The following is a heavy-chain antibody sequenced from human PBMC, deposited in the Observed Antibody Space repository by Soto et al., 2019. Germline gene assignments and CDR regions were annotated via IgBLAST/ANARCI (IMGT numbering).Heavy chain of an antibody. V-gene: IGHV1-8*01. D-gene: IGHD2-2*02. CDR3: ERGMRYCSSTSCYKEGYSYDY. CDR2: MNPNSGNT. CDR1: GYTFTSYD. J-gene: IGHJ4*02. Sequence: APVKVSGKASGYTFTSYDINWVRQANEQGLEWMGWMNPNSGNTGYAQKFQGRVTMTRNTSISTAYMELRSLRSEDTAVYYCERGMRYCSSTSCYKEGYSYDYWGQGTLVTVSS.